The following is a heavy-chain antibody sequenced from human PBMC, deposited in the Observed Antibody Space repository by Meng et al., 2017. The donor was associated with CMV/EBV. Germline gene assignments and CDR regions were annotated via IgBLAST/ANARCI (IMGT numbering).Heavy chain of an antibody. CDR3: AKIPNDGGAFDI. J-gene: IGHJ3*02. Sequence: LPCAASGFTFSSYGMHWVRQAPGKGLEWVAFIRYDGSNKYYADSVKGRFTTSRDNSKNTLYLQMNSLRAEDTAVYYCAKIPNDGGAFDIWGQGTMVTVS. V-gene: IGHV3-30*02. CDR2: IRYDGSNK. CDR1: GFTFSSYG. D-gene: IGHD1-1*01.